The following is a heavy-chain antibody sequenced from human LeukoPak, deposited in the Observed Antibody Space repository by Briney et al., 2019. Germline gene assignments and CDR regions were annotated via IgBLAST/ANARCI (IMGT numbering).Heavy chain of an antibody. J-gene: IGHJ5*02. Sequence: GGSLRLSCAASGFTFSSYGMHWVRQAPGKGLEWVAVIWYDGSNKYYADSVKGRFTISRDNSKNTLYLQMNSLRAEDTAVYYCARGFYSSGWYRGDWFDPWGQGTLVTVSS. CDR3: ARGFYSSGWYRGDWFDP. D-gene: IGHD6-19*01. V-gene: IGHV3-33*08. CDR1: GFTFSSYG. CDR2: IWYDGSNK.